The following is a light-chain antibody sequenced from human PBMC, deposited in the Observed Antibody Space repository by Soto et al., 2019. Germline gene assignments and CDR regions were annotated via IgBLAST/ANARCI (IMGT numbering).Light chain of an antibody. CDR1: QSVSSSY. J-gene: IGKJ1*01. Sequence: EIVLTQSPGTLSLSPGERATLSCRASQSVSSSYLAWYQQKPGQAPRLLIYGASSRATGIPDMFSGSGSGTDFTLTISILEPEDFAVYYCQQYGSSPPWTFGQGTKVEIK. CDR2: GAS. V-gene: IGKV3-20*01. CDR3: QQYGSSPPWT.